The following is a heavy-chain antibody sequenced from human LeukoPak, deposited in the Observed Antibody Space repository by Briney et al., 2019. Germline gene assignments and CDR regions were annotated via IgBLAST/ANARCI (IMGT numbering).Heavy chain of an antibody. V-gene: IGHV4-39*01. D-gene: IGHD3-3*01. J-gene: IGHJ5*02. CDR2: IYYGGST. CDR1: GVSISSSSYY. Sequence: SETLSLTCTVSGVSISSSSYYWGWIRQPPGKGLEWIGSIYYGGSTYYNPSLKSRVTISVDTSKNQFSLKLSSVTAADTAVYYCAGAERTYYDFWSGMSWGQGTLVTVSS. CDR3: AGAERTYYDFWSGMS.